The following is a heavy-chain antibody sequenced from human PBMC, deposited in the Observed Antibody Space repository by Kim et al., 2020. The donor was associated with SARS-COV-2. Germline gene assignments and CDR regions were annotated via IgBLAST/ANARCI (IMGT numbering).Heavy chain of an antibody. CDR3: ARHLDVASGYNYNGMDG. J-gene: IGHJ6*02. CDR1: GGSISGGSHY. CDR2: IDYTGST. D-gene: IGHD3-22*01. Sequence: SETLSLTCSVSGGSISGGSHYWGWFRQPPGKGLEWIGSIDYTGSTYYSPSLKSRVTISVDASKNHLSLRLSSVTAADPAVYHCARHLDVASGYNYNGMDGGGQGSKVTVYS. V-gene: IGHV4-39*01.